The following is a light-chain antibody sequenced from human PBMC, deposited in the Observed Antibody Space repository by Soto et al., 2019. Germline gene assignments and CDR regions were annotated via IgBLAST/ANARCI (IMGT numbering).Light chain of an antibody. CDR1: SSDVGGYNY. J-gene: IGLJ3*02. Sequence: QSALTQPRSVSGSPGQSVTISCTGTSSDVGGYNYVSWYQQHPGKAPKLMIYDVNKRPSGVPDRFSGSKSGNTASLTISGLQAEDEAEYYCCSYAGNYSWVFGGGTKVTVL. CDR2: DVN. CDR3: CSYAGNYSWV. V-gene: IGLV2-11*01.